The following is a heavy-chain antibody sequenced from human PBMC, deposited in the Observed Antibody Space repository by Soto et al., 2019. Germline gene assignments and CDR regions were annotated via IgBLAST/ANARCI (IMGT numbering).Heavy chain of an antibody. CDR3: ARGGSSGWPFDY. J-gene: IGHJ4*02. V-gene: IGHV1-3*01. Sequence: QVQLVQSGAEVKKPGASVKVSCKASGYTFTTYAMHWVRQAPGQRLEWMGWINAGNGNTKYSQKFQGRVTIARDTSASTAYMELSSLRSEDTAVYYCARGGSSGWPFDYWGQGTLFTVSS. CDR2: INAGNGNT. D-gene: IGHD6-19*01. CDR1: GYTFTTYA.